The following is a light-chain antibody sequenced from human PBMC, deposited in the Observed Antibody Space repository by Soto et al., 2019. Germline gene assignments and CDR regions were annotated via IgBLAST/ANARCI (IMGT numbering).Light chain of an antibody. CDR3: QQYGNLPRT. J-gene: IGKJ1*01. V-gene: IGKV3-20*01. Sequence: EIVLTQSPGTLSLFPGERAMLSCRASESVSRYYLAWYQHKPGQAPRLLIHAASTRATGIPDRFSGSGSGTDFTLVISXLEPEDFAVYYCQQYGNLPRTFGQGTKV. CDR2: AAS. CDR1: ESVSRYY.